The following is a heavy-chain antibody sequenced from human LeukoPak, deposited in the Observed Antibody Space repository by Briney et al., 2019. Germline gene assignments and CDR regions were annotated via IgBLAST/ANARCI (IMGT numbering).Heavy chain of an antibody. J-gene: IGHJ4*02. CDR3: ARDMGGYSYGY. CDR1: GFTFSSYW. CDR2: ISNDGSIT. V-gene: IGHV3-74*01. Sequence: GGSLRLSCAASGFTFSSYWMHWVRQAPGKGLVWVSRISNDGSITNYADSVKGRFTISRDNAKNTLYLQMNSLRAEDTAVYYCARDMGGYSYGYWGQGTLVTVSS. D-gene: IGHD5-18*01.